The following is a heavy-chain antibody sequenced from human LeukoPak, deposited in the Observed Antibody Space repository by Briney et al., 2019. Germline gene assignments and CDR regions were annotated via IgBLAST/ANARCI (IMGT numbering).Heavy chain of an antibody. CDR1: NGSFSGYY. J-gene: IGHJ5*02. CDR3: GKGGWDWGGGFDP. D-gene: IGHD3-16*01. CDR2: VNHGGDT. Sequence: SETLSLTCAVYNGSFSGYYWSWIRQSPGKGLEWIGEVNHGGDTNYNPSLRSRVTISLDTSKNHFSLNLRSVTAADTAVHNCGKGGWDWGGGFDPWGQGTLVTVSS. V-gene: IGHV4-34*01.